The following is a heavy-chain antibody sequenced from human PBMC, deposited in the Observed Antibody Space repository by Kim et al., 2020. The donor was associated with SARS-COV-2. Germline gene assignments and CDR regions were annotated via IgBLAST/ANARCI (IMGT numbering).Heavy chain of an antibody. CDR3: AKDVTSLYVVVVAADSRVSFDY. J-gene: IGHJ4*02. D-gene: IGHD2-15*01. CDR2: ISGSGGST. CDR1: GFTFSSYA. Sequence: GGSLRLSCAASGFTFSSYAMSWVRQAPGKGLEWVSAISGSGGSTYYADSVKGRFTISRDNSKNTLYLQMNSLRAEDTAVYYCAKDVTSLYVVVVAADSRVSFDYWGQGTLVTVSS. V-gene: IGHV3-23*01.